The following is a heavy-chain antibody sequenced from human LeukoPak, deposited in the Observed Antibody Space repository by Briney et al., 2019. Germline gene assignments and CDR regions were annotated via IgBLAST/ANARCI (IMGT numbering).Heavy chain of an antibody. V-gene: IGHV3-48*03. CDR2: ISSSGSTI. D-gene: IGHD3-3*01. CDR1: GFTFSSYE. CDR3: ARSPRSYDFWSGYYDHYYYYYGMDV. Sequence: GGSLRLSCAASGFTFSSYEMNWVRQAPGKGLEWVSYISSSGSTIYYADSVKGRFTISRDNAKNSLYLQMNSLRAEDTAVYYCARSPRSYDFWSGYYDHYYYYYGMDVWGQGTTVTVSS. J-gene: IGHJ6*02.